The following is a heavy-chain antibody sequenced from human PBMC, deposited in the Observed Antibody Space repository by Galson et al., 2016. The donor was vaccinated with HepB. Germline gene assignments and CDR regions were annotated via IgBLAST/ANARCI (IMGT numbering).Heavy chain of an antibody. V-gene: IGHV3-30*18. Sequence: SLRLSCAASGFTFSNYGMHWVRQAPGKGLEWVAVISYDGSNKYYADSVKGRFTISRDNSKNTLYLQMNSLRAEDTALYYCAKDPYLYSALAGTMAGFGYCSEATLVTVSA. J-gene: IGHJ4*02. CDR2: ISYDGSNK. D-gene: IGHD6-19*01. CDR1: GFTFSNYG. CDR3: AKDPYLYSALAGTMAGFGY.